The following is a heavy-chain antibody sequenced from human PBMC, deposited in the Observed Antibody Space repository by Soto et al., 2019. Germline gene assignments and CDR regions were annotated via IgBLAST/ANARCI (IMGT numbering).Heavy chain of an antibody. J-gene: IGHJ3*02. CDR3: ATAYVYDFENSNYYRDAFDI. CDR1: GYSFSFYW. CDR2: MYPDDSDI. Sequence: GESLTISCKASGYSFSFYWIGWVRQMPGKGLEWMAIMYPDDSDIRYSPSFEAHVTISADKSTSTAFLQWSSLKASDTAMYYCATAYVYDFENSNYYRDAFDIWGQGTLVTVSS. V-gene: IGHV5-51*01. D-gene: IGHD3-22*01.